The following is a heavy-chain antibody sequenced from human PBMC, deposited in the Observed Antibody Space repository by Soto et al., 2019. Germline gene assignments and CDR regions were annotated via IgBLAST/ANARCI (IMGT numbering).Heavy chain of an antibody. CDR3: ARGIQYRYGMDV. D-gene: IGHD4-4*01. J-gene: IGHJ6*02. CDR1: GFTFTNYW. V-gene: IGHV3-74*01. Sequence: EVQLVESGGTLVQPGGSLRLSCAAAGFTFTNYWMHWVRHAPVKGLLWVSRINGDASNAFYADSVKGRFTISRDNAKNTVYLQLNGLGAEDTAVYYCARGIQYRYGMDVWGQGTTVTVSS. CDR2: INGDASNA.